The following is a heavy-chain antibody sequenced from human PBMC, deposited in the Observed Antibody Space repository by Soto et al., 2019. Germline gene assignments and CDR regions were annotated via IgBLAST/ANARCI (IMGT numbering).Heavy chain of an antibody. Sequence: GWSLRLSCAASGFTFSSYWMSWVRQAPGKGLEWVANIKQDGSEKYYVDSVKGRFTISRDNAKNSLYLQMNSLRAEDTAVYYCPRHLYYYDSSGYYYDYFDCWGQGT. CDR1: GFTFSSYW. CDR2: IKQDGSEK. V-gene: IGHV3-7*03. J-gene: IGHJ4*02. CDR3: PRHLYYYDSSGYYYDYFDC. D-gene: IGHD3-22*01.